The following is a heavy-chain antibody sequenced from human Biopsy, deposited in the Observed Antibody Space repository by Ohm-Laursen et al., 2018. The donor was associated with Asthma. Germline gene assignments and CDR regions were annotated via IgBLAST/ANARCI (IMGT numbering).Heavy chain of an antibody. CDR1: GFTFGDYC. CDR2: IKKDGSEK. J-gene: IGHJ6*02. D-gene: IGHD2-2*01. Sequence: SLRLSCAASGFTFGDYCMSWARQAPGKGLEWVANIKKDGSEKYYVDSVKGRFTISRDNAKNSLYLHMNSLRDEDTAVYYCARGGYCTSPTCPWGRYATDVWGQGTTVTVSS. CDR3: ARGGYCTSPTCPWGRYATDV. V-gene: IGHV3-7*01.